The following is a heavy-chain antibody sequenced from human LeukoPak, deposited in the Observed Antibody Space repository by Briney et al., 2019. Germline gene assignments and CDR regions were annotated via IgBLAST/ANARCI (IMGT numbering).Heavy chain of an antibody. D-gene: IGHD1-26*01. CDR1: GYSFTSSW. CDR3: ATQYSGSYPDY. Sequence: GESLKISCKGSGYSFTSSWTAWGPRSPGKGLEWMGIIYPGDSDARYSPSFQGQVTISADKSISTAYLQWSSLKASDTAMYYCATQYSGSYPDYWGQGTLVTVSS. J-gene: IGHJ4*02. V-gene: IGHV5-51*02. CDR2: IYPGDSDA.